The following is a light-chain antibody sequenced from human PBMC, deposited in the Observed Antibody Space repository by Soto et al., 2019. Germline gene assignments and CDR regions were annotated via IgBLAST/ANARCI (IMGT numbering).Light chain of an antibody. V-gene: IGKV2-28*01. CDR1: QSLLHSNGYQY. CDR3: MQARQTPQT. Sequence: DIVMTQSPLSLPVTPGEPASISCRSSQSLLHSNGYQYLDWYLQKPGQSPQLLVYLGSNRASGVPDRFSGSGSGTDFTLKISRVEAEDVGVYYCMQARQTPQTFGQGTKLEIK. CDR2: LGS. J-gene: IGKJ2*01.